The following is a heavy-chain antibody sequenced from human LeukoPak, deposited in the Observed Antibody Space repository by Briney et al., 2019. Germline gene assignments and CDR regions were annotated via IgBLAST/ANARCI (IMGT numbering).Heavy chain of an antibody. Sequence: PGGSLRLSCEGSGFTFSNYWMGWVRQAPGKGLQWVANIKTDGSEKYYVDPVKGRFTISRDNAKNSLYPQMNSLRAEDTAVYYCATYSSLNRREFQFWGQGTLLTVSS. CDR1: GFTFSNYW. J-gene: IGHJ1*01. CDR3: ATYSSLNRREFQF. CDR2: IKTDGSEK. D-gene: IGHD3-22*01. V-gene: IGHV3-7*01.